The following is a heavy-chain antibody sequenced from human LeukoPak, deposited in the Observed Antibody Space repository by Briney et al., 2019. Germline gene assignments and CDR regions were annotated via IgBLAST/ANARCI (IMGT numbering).Heavy chain of an antibody. V-gene: IGHV3-74*01. CDR1: GFTFSDTW. CDR2: IRSDGSDT. CDR3: AKDQVQYYDSSGYYYGIDY. J-gene: IGHJ4*02. Sequence: GGSLRLSCAASGFTFSDTWMHWVRQAPGGGLGWVSRIRSDGSDTRYAKSVKGRFTISRDNSKNTLYLQMNSLRAEDTAVYYCAKDQVQYYDSSGYYYGIDYWGQGTLVTVSS. D-gene: IGHD3-22*01.